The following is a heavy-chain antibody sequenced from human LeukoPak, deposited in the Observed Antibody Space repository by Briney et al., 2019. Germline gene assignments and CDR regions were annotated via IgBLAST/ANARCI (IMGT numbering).Heavy chain of an antibody. Sequence: ASVKVSCKASGYTFTSYDINWVRQATGQGLEWMGRISPNSGGTNYAQKFQGRVTMTRDTSISTAYMELSSLTSDDTAVYYCARDFPGPSQPPLWGQGTLVTVSS. D-gene: IGHD2-2*01. CDR3: ARDFPGPSQPPL. J-gene: IGHJ4*02. V-gene: IGHV1-2*06. CDR1: GYTFTSYD. CDR2: ISPNSGGT.